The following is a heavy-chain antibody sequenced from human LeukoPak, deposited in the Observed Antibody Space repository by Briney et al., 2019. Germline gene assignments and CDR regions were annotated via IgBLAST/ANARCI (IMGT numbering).Heavy chain of an antibody. CDR2: INPSSGAT. D-gene: IGHD1-26*01. CDR3: ARATNFYYYYGMDV. CDR1: GYTFTGYY. J-gene: IGHJ6*02. V-gene: IGHV1-46*01. Sequence: AASVKVSCKASGYTFTGYYMHWVRQAPGQGLEWMGIINPSSGATNYAQKFQDGVTMTRDTSTSTVYMELSSQTSEDTAVYYCARATNFYYYYGMDVWGQGTTVTVSS.